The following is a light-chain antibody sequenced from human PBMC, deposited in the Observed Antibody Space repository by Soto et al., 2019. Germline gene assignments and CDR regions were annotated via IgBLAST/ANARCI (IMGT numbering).Light chain of an antibody. CDR1: ESLITKA. V-gene: IGKV3-20*01. CDR3: QQYGVSPLT. CDR2: GAF. J-gene: IGKJ3*01. Sequence: EIVLTQSPGTLSLSPGETATVSCRATESLITKALAWYQQKPGQAPRLLIYGAFTRDAAIPDRFNGSGSGTDFALTISRLELEDSAVYYCQQYGVSPLTFGPGTKLEIK.